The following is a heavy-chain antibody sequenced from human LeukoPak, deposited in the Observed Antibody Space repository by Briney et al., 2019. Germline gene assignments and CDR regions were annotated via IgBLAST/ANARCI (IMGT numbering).Heavy chain of an antibody. J-gene: IGHJ1*01. V-gene: IGHV3-30*01. CDR3: ARAGGNSPEYFQH. D-gene: IGHD1-26*01. CDR2: KSYDGSNK. Sequence: GSLRLSCAASGFTFSSYAMHWVRQAPGKGLEWVAVKSYDGSNKYYADSVKGRFTISRDNSKNTLYLQMNSLRAEDTAVYYCARAGGNSPEYFQHWGQGTLVTVSS. CDR1: GFTFSSYA.